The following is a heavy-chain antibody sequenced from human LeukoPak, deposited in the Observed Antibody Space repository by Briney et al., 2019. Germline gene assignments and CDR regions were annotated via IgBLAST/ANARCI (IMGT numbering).Heavy chain of an antibody. D-gene: IGHD1-26*01. CDR3: ARGYYRVDY. J-gene: IGHJ4*02. CDR1: GGSISSTNW. Sequence: LSLTCAVSGGSISSTNWWSWVRQPPGKGLEWIGEINHSGSTNYNPSLKSRVTISVDTSKNQFSLKLSSVTAADTAVYYCARGYYRVDYWGQGTLVTVSS. V-gene: IGHV4-4*02. CDR2: INHSGST.